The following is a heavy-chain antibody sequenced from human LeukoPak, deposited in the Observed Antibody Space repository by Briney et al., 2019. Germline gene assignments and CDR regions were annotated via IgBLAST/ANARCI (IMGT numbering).Heavy chain of an antibody. V-gene: IGHV1-2*02. CDR2: INPNSGGT. CDR3: ARDWYDSSGGMGYYYYYMDV. J-gene: IGHJ6*03. Sequence: ASVKVSCKASGYTFTGYYIHWVRQAPGQGLEWMGWINPNSGGTNYAQKFQGRVTMTRDTSISTAYMELSRLRSDDTAVYYCARDWYDSSGGMGYYYYYMDVWGKGTTVTVSS. D-gene: IGHD3-22*01. CDR1: GYTFTGYY.